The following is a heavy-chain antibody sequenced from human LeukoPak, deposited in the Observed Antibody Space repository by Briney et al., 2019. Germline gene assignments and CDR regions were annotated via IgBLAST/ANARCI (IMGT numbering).Heavy chain of an antibody. V-gene: IGHV4-39*07. CDR3: ARDSSITSPYSGFDP. CDR1: GDSISSSGYY. Sequence: PSETLSLTCNVSGDSISSSGYYWGWIRQPPGKGLEWIGSIYYSGSTYFDPFLKSRVTISVDTSKNQFSLNLSSVTARDTAVYYCARDSSITSPYSGFDPWAREPWSPSPQ. D-gene: IGHD2-2*01. CDR2: IYYSGST. J-gene: IGHJ5*02.